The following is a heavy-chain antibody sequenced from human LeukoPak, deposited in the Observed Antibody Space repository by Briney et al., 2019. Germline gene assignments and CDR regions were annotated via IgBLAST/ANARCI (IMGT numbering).Heavy chain of an antibody. CDR3: AKDRRDYGDYGLDY. J-gene: IGHJ4*02. Sequence: GGSLRLSCAASGFTFSSFGMHWLRQTPTKGLEWVAFIRHHGMNESYVDSVKGRFTISRDNSKHTLYLQMNSLRVEDTAVYYCAKDRRDYGDYGLDYWGQGTLVTVSP. V-gene: IGHV3-30*02. D-gene: IGHD4-17*01. CDR2: IRHHGMNE. CDR1: GFTFSSFG.